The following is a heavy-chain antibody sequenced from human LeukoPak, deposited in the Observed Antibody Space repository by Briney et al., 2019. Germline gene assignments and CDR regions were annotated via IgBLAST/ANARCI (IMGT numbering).Heavy chain of an antibody. CDR2: ISYDGSNK. Sequence: GRSLRLSCAASEFTFSSYAMHWVRQAPGKGLEWVAVISYDGSNKYYADSVKGRFTISRDNSKDTLYLQMNSLRAEDTAVYYCAREIRRVVVVPAASKSDDYYYYGMDVWGQGTTVTVSS. CDR3: AREIRRVVVVPAASKSDDYYYYGMDV. V-gene: IGHV3-30-3*01. J-gene: IGHJ6*02. CDR1: EFTFSSYA. D-gene: IGHD2-2*01.